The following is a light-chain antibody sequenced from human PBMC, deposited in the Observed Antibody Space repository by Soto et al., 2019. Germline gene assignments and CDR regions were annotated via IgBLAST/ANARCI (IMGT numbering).Light chain of an antibody. Sequence: QSVLTQPPSASVTPGQRVTISCSGSSSNIGSNTVNWYQQFPGTAPKLLIYTNNQRPSGVPGRFSGSKSGPSASLAISGLQSEDEADYYCAAWDDSLNGVLFGGGTKLTVL. CDR2: TNN. J-gene: IGLJ2*01. V-gene: IGLV1-44*01. CDR3: AAWDDSLNGVL. CDR1: SSNIGSNT.